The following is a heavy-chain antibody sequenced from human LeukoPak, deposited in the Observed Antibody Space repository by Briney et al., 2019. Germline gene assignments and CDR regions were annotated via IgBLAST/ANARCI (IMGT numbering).Heavy chain of an antibody. V-gene: IGHV3-21*04. Sequence: GGSLRLSCAASGFTFSSYSMNWVRQAPGKGLEWVSSISSSSSYIYYADSVKGRFTISRDNTKNSLYLQMNSLRAEDTAVFYCARDQYDTWSRRGNFDSWGQGTLVIVSS. D-gene: IGHD3/OR15-3a*01. CDR3: ARDQYDTWSRRGNFDS. J-gene: IGHJ4*02. CDR2: ISSSSSYI. CDR1: GFTFSSYS.